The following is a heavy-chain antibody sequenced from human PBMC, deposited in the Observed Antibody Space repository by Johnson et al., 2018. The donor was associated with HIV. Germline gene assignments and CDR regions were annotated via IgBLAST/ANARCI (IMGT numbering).Heavy chain of an antibody. V-gene: IGHV3-30*03. D-gene: IGHD2-15*01. CDR2: ISYDGSNK. J-gene: IGHJ3*02. CDR1: GFTVSSYG. Sequence: VQLVESGGGVVQPGRSLRVQPGRSLRLSCAASGFTVSSYGMYWVRQAPGKGLEWVAVISYDGSNKYYADSVTGRFTISRDNSKNTLYRQMNSLRAEDTAVYYCARDPFTPAGSDAFDIWGQGTMVTVS. CDR3: ARDPFTPAGSDAFDI.